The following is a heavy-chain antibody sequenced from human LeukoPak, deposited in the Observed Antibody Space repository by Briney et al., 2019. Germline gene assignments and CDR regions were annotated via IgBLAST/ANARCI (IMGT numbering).Heavy chain of an antibody. Sequence: GGSLRLSCAASGFTFSSYTMSWVRQAPGKGLEWVSAISCSGGSTYYADSVKGRFTISRDNSKNTLYLQMNSLRAEDTAVYYCAKGQGGYENHNWFDPWGQGTLVTVSS. CDR2: ISCSGGST. D-gene: IGHD5-12*01. J-gene: IGHJ5*02. CDR3: AKGQGGYENHNWFDP. CDR1: GFTFSSYT. V-gene: IGHV3-23*01.